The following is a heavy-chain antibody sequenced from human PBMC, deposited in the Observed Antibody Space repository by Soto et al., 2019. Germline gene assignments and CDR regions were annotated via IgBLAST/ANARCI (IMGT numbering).Heavy chain of an antibody. V-gene: IGHV3-23*01. J-gene: IGHJ6*02. CDR3: GKGMCYYDYYGVDD. Sequence: PGGSLRLSCAASGFTFSSCAMGWVRQAPGKGLEWVSDIMDSGGSTYYADSVKGRFTISRDNSKSTLYLQMNSLGAEDTAVYYCGKGMCYYDYYGVDDCGQRTPVTDPS. CDR1: GFTFSSCA. CDR2: IMDSGGST.